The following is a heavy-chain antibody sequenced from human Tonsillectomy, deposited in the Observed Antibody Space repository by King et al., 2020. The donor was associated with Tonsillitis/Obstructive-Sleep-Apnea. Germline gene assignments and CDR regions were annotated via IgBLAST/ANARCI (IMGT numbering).Heavy chain of an antibody. J-gene: IGHJ6*03. CDR1: GGSISSSSYY. CDR2: IYYSGST. Sequence: QLQESGPGLVKPSETLSLTCTVSGGSISSSSYYWGWIRQPPGKGLEWIGIIYYSGSTYYNPSLKSRVTISVDTAKNQFSLKLSSVTAADTAVYYCARTSPQDYYGSGSYQYYIWGSLVVGYYYMDVWGKGTTVTVSS. D-gene: IGHD3-10*01. CDR3: ARTSPQDYYGSGSYQYYIWGSLVVGYYYMDV. V-gene: IGHV4-39*01.